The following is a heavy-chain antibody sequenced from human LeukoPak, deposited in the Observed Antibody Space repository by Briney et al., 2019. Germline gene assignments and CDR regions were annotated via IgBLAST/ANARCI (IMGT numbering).Heavy chain of an antibody. CDR1: GFTFSDYW. V-gene: IGHV3-7*01. J-gene: IGHJ6*02. Sequence: GGSLRLSCAASGFTFSDYWMTWVRQAPGKGLEWVANIKQDGSAKFYVDSVKGRFTISRDNAKNSLYLQMNSLRAEDTAVYSCASAINVDVWGQGTTVTVSS. CDR3: ASAINVDV. CDR2: IKQDGSAK. D-gene: IGHD2-21*01.